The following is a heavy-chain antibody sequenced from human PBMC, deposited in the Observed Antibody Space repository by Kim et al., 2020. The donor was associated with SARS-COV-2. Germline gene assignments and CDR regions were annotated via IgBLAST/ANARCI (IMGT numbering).Heavy chain of an antibody. CDR3: ARAMDRAPSSVGRNTYDY. CDR2: IYSGGST. V-gene: IGHV3-66*01. Sequence: GGSLRLSCAASGFTVSSNYMSWVRQAPGKGLEWVSVIYSGGSTYYADSVKGRFTISRDNSKNTRYLQMNSLRAEDTAVYYCARAMDRAPSSVGRNTYDYWGQGTLVTVSS. J-gene: IGHJ4*02. CDR1: GFTVSSNY. D-gene: IGHD3-10*01.